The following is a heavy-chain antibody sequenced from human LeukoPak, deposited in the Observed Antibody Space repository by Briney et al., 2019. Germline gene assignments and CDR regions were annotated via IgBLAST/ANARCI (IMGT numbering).Heavy chain of an antibody. CDR1: GYTFTSYG. D-gene: IGHD3-10*01. J-gene: IGHJ6*02. Sequence: ASVTVSCQASGYTFTSYGISWVRQAPGQGLEGMGWISAYNGNTNYAQKLQGRVTMTTDTSTSTAYMELRSLRSDDTAVYYCARDSITMVRGVIITYYYYYYGMDVWGQGTTVTVSS. V-gene: IGHV1-18*01. CDR3: ARDSITMVRGVIITYYYYYYGMDV. CDR2: ISAYNGNT.